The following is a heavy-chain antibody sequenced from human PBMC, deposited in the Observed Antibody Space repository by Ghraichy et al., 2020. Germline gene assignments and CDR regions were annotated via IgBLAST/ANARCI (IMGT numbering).Heavy chain of an antibody. D-gene: IGHD5-24*01. CDR3: ARHEADSRWLQFLGWFDP. V-gene: IGHV4-39*01. CDR2: IYYSGST. Sequence: GSLRLSCTVSGGSISSSSYYWGWIRQPPGKGLEWIGSIYYSGSTYYNPSLKSRVTISVDTSKNQFSLKLSSVTAADTAVYYCARHEADSRWLQFLGWFDPWGQGTLVTVSS. CDR1: GGSISSSSYY. J-gene: IGHJ5*02.